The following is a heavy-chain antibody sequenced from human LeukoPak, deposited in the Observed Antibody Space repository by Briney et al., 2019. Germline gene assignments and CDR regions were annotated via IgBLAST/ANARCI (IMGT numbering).Heavy chain of an antibody. J-gene: IGHJ4*02. Sequence: SETLSLTCTVSGGSISSYYWSWIRQPPGKGLEWIGYIYYSGSTNYNPSLKSRVTISVDTSKNQFSLKLSSVTAADTAVYYCARAALSSSWYGFYFDYWGQGTLVTVSS. CDR1: GGSISSYY. CDR3: ARAALSSSWYGFYFDY. D-gene: IGHD6-13*01. V-gene: IGHV4-59*01. CDR2: IYYSGST.